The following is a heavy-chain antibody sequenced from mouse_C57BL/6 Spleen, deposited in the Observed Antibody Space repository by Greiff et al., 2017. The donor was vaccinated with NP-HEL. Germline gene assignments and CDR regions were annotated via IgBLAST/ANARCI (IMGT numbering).Heavy chain of an antibody. CDR3: AREWDWYFDV. V-gene: IGHV5-16*01. Sequence: EVKLMESEGGLVQPGSSMKLSCTASGFTFSDYYMAWVRQVPEKGLEWVANINYDGSSTYYLDSLKSRFIISRDNAKNILYLQMSSLKSEDTATYYCAREWDWYFDVWGTGTTVTVSS. J-gene: IGHJ1*03. CDR2: INYDGSST. CDR1: GFTFSDYY.